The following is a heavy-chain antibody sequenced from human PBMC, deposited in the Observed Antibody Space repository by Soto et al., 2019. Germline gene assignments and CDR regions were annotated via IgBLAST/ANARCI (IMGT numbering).Heavy chain of an antibody. V-gene: IGHV3-53*01. CDR1: GFTVSSNY. D-gene: IGHD2-21*02. J-gene: IGHJ4*02. CDR3: ARGGCGGDCYYFDY. CDR2: IYSGGST. Sequence: VGSLRLSCAASGFTVSSNYMSWVRQAPGKGLEWVSVIYSGGSTYYADSVKGRFTISRDNSKNTLYLQMNSLRAEDTAVYYCARGGCGGDCYYFDYWGQGTLVTVS.